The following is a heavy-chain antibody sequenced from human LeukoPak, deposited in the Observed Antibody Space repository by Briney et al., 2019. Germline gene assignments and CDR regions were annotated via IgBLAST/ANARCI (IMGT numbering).Heavy chain of an antibody. Sequence: GGSLRLSCAASGFTFKKYWMNWVRQVPGKGLECLANIKEDGSETYYADSVKGRFTIFRDNAKNSLDLQMSSLRAEDTAMYYCARDEVGGPLKYWGQGTLVTVSS. CDR2: IKEDGSET. D-gene: IGHD6-6*01. V-gene: IGHV3-7*01. CDR3: ARDEVGGPLKY. J-gene: IGHJ4*02. CDR1: GFTFKKYW.